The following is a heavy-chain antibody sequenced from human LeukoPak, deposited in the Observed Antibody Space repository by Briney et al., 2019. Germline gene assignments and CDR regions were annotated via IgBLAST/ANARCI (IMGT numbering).Heavy chain of an antibody. CDR1: GGSISSYY. J-gene: IGHJ4*02. CDR3: ARGVYYDFWSGFDY. CDR2: IYHSGST. V-gene: IGHV4-4*07. Sequence: SETLSLTCTVSGGSISSYYWSWIRQPAGKGLEWIGSIYHSGSTYYNPSLKSRVTISVDTSKNQFSLKLSSVTAADTAVYYCARGVYYDFWSGFDYWGQGTLVTVSS. D-gene: IGHD3-3*01.